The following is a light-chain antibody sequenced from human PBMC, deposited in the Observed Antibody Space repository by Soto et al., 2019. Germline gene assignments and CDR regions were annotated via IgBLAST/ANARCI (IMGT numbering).Light chain of an antibody. CDR2: LNSDGSH. Sequence: QAVVTQSPSASASLGASVKLTCTLSSGHSSYAIAWHQQQPEKGPRYLMKLNSDGSHSKGDGIPDRFSGSSSGAERYLTISSLQSEDEADYYCQTWGTGIYVVFGGGTKLTVL. CDR3: QTWGTGIYVV. J-gene: IGLJ2*01. CDR1: SGHSSYA. V-gene: IGLV4-69*01.